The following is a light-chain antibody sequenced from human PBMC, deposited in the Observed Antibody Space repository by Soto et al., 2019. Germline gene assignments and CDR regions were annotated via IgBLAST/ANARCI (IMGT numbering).Light chain of an antibody. Sequence: DIQMTQSPCSLSASVGDRATITCRASQSISNYFNWYQQQTGKAPKLLIYAASSMQSGVPSRFSGSGSATDSTLTISRLQPDDSATYYCQQSFSPLWTFGQGTKVEV. CDR3: QQSFSPLWT. CDR1: QSISNY. CDR2: AAS. J-gene: IGKJ1*01. V-gene: IGKV1-39*01.